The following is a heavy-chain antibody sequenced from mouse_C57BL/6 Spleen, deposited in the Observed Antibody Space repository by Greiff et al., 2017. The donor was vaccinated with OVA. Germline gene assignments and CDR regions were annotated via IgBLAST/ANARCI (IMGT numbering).Heavy chain of an antibody. CDR3: AGDGSAYAMDY. J-gene: IGHJ4*01. D-gene: IGHD2-3*01. CDR1: GYAFSSSW. CDR2: IYPGDGDT. V-gene: IGHV1-82*01. Sequence: QVQLKQSGPELVKPGASVKISCKASGYAFSSSWMNWVKQRPGKGLEWIGRIYPGDGDTNYNGKFKGKATLTADKSSSTAYMQLSSLTSEDAAVYFCAGDGSAYAMDYWGQGTSVTVSS.